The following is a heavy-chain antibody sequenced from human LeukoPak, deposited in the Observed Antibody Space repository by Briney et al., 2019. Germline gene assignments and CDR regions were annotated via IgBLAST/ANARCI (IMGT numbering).Heavy chain of an antibody. Sequence: ASVKVSCKASGGTFSSYAISWVRQAPGQGLEWMGRIIPILGIANYAQKFQGRVTITADKSTSTAYMELSSLRSEDTAVYYCARGRYCSSTSCYGGWFDPWGQETLVTVSS. J-gene: IGHJ5*02. CDR2: IIPILGIA. CDR3: ARGRYCSSTSCYGGWFDP. V-gene: IGHV1-69*04. D-gene: IGHD2-2*01. CDR1: GGTFSSYA.